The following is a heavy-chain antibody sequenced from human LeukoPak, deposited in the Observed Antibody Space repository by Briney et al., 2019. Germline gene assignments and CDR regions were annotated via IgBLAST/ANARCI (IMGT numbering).Heavy chain of an antibody. V-gene: IGHV5-51*01. D-gene: IGHD6-19*01. CDR2: IYLGDSET. CDR1: GYSSISSW. Sequence: GESLKISCKGSGYSSISSWIGWVRQMPGKGLDWMGIIYLGDSETRYSPSFQGQVTISADKPINTAYLQWSSLKASDAAMYYCARHPSYTSGWPLDYWGQGTLVIVSS. J-gene: IGHJ4*02. CDR3: ARHPSYTSGWPLDY.